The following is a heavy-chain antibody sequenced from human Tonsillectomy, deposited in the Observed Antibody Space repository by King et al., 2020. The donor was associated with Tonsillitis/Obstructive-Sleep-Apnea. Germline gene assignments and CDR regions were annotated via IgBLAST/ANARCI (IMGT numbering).Heavy chain of an antibody. CDR2: IDPTDSYI. D-gene: IGHD2-2*01. CDR3: ARLVGYCSSTSCYDENHFDP. V-gene: IGHV5-10-1*01. Sequence: VQLVQSGAEVKKPGESLRISCEGSGYRFTNHWISWVRQLPGKGLEWMGRIDPTDSYINYSPSFQGHVTISVDKSINTAYLQWSSLKASDTAMYYCARLVGYCSSTSCYDENHFDPWGQGTLVTVSS. J-gene: IGHJ5*02. CDR1: GYRFTNHW.